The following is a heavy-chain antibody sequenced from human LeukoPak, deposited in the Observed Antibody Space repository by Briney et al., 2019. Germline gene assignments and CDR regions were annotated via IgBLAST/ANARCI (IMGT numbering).Heavy chain of an antibody. CDR2: ISSSSSTI. CDR3: ARDSAYCGGDCYV. V-gene: IGHV3-48*01. CDR1: GFTFSSYS. D-gene: IGHD2-21*02. J-gene: IGHJ4*02. Sequence: GGSLRLSCAASGFTFSSYSMNWVRQAPGKGLEWVSYISSSSSTIYYADSVKGRFTISRDNAKNSLYLQMNSLRAEDTAVYYCARDSAYCGGDCYVWGQGTLVTVSS.